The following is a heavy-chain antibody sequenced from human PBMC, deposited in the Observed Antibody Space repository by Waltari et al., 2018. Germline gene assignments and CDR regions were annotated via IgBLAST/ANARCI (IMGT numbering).Heavy chain of an antibody. CDR2: IIPIFGTA. V-gene: IGHV1-69*01. J-gene: IGHJ4*02. CDR1: GGTFSSYA. Sequence: QVQLVQSGAEVKKPGSSVKVSCKASGGTFSSYAISWVRQAPGQGLAWMGGIIPIFGTANYAQKFQGRVTITADESTSTAYMELSSLRSEDTAVYYCARDGYYYDSSGYWPVGYFDYWGQGTLVTVSS. CDR3: ARDGYYYDSSGYWPVGYFDY. D-gene: IGHD3-22*01.